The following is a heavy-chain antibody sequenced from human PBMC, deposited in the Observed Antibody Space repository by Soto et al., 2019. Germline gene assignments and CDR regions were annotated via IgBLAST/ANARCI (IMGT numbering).Heavy chain of an antibody. CDR3: ARGMTTVTTIDY. CDR2: IYHSGST. CDR1: GGSISSGGYS. Sequence: SETLSLTCAVSGGSISSGGYSWSWIRQPPGKGLEWIGYIYHSGSTYYNPSLKSRVTISVDRSKNQFSLKLSSVTAADTAMYYCARGMTTVTTIDYWGQGTLVTVSS. V-gene: IGHV4-30-2*01. D-gene: IGHD4-4*01. J-gene: IGHJ4*02.